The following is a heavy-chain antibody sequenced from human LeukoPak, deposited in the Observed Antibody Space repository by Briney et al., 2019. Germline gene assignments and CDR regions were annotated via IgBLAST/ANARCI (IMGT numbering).Heavy chain of an antibody. V-gene: IGHV1-46*01. CDR3: ARAEITSDGYNSAFDI. Sequence: PGASVKVSCKASGYTFTSYYIHWVRQDPGQRLEWMGIINHGGGSTSYAQQFQGRVTLTSDMSTSTVYMELSSLRSDDTAVYYCARAEITSDGYNSAFDIWGQGTMVTVSS. D-gene: IGHD5-24*01. CDR2: INHGGGST. J-gene: IGHJ3*02. CDR1: GYTFTSYY.